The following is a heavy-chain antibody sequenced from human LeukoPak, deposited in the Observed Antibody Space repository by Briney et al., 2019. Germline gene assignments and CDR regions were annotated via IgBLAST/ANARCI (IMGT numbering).Heavy chain of an antibody. CDR1: GFTFSSYS. CDR3: ARDLPNDY. J-gene: IGHJ4*02. CDR2: ISSSSSYI. Sequence: GGSLRLSCAASGFTFSSYSMNWVRQAPGKGLEWVSSISSSSSYIYFADSVKGRFTISRDNAKNSLYLQINGLRAEDTAVYYCARDLPNDYWGQGTLVTVSS. V-gene: IGHV3-21*01.